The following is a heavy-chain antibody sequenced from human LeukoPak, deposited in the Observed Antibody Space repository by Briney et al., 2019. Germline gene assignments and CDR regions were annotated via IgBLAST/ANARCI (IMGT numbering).Heavy chain of an antibody. D-gene: IGHD6-13*01. CDR2: ISYDGSNK. Sequence: GGSLRLSCAASGFTFSSYAMSWVRQAPGKGLEWVAVISYDGSNKYYADSVKGRFTISRDNSKNTLYLQMNSLRAEDTAVYYCAKDLESGAAAGTEVYYYYYYGMDVWGQGTTVTVSS. CDR1: GFTFSSYA. V-gene: IGHV3-30*18. CDR3: AKDLESGAAAGTEVYYYYYYGMDV. J-gene: IGHJ6*02.